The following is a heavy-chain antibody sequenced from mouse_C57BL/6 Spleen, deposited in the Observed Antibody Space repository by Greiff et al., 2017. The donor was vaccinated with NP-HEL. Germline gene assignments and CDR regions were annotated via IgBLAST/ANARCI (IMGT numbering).Heavy chain of an antibody. D-gene: IGHD1-1*01. CDR2: IYPGDGDT. V-gene: IGHV1-82*01. CDR1: GYAFSSSW. Sequence: VQLQQSGPELVKPGASVKISCKASGYAFSSSWMNWVKQRPGKGLEWIGRIYPGDGDTNYNGKFKGKATLTADKSSSTAYMQLSSLTSEDSAVYFCQSSYYYGSSYYAMDYWGQGTSVTVSS. CDR3: QSSYYYGSSYYAMDY. J-gene: IGHJ4*01.